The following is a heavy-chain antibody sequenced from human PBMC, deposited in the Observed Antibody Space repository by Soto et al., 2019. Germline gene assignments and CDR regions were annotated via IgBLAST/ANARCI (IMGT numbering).Heavy chain of an antibody. Sequence: GESLKISCKGSGYSFTSYWIGWVRQMPGKGLEWMGIIYPGDSDTRYSPSFQGQVTISADKSISTAYLQWSSLKASDTAMYYCARQEGYNWNYVGPFDYWGQGTLVTVSS. CDR1: GYSFTSYW. CDR2: IYPGDSDT. CDR3: ARQEGYNWNYVGPFDY. J-gene: IGHJ4*02. D-gene: IGHD1-7*01. V-gene: IGHV5-51*01.